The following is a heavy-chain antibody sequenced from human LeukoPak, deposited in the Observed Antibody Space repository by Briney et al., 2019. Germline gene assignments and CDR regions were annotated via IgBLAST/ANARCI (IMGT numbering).Heavy chain of an antibody. V-gene: IGHV4-34*01. CDR1: GGSFSGYY. CDR2: INHSGST. CDR3: ARGKYDY. Sequence: PSETPSLTCAVYGGSFSGYYWSWIRQPPGKGLEWIGEINHSGSTNYNPSLKSRVTISVDTSKNQFSLKLSSVTAADTAVYYCARGKYDYWGQGTLVTVSS. J-gene: IGHJ4*02.